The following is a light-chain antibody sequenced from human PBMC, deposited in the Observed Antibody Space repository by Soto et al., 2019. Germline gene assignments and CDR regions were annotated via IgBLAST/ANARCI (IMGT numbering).Light chain of an antibody. Sequence: DIQMTQSPSSLSGSVGDRVTISCRASQTIVNYLHWYQRKPGTAPRLLISRASTVRSGIPPRFSGSGSGRDFTLTISSLRPEDIGTYFCQQTYSIPCTFGQGTRVEI. V-gene: IGKV1-39*01. CDR1: QTIVNY. CDR3: QQTYSIPCT. J-gene: IGKJ1*01. CDR2: RAS.